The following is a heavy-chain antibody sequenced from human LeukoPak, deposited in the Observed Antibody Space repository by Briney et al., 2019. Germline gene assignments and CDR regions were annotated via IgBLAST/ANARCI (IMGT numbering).Heavy chain of an antibody. CDR2: MNPNSGNT. J-gene: IGHJ4*02. V-gene: IGHV1-8*02. Sequence: GASVKVSCKASGYTFTGYYMHWVRQAPGQGLEWMGWMNPNSGNTGYAQKFQGRVTMTRNTSISTAYMELSSLRSEDTAVYYCARGARRVVRGVISYYFDYWGQGTLVTVSS. CDR1: GYTFTGYY. D-gene: IGHD3-10*01. CDR3: ARGARRVVRGVISYYFDY.